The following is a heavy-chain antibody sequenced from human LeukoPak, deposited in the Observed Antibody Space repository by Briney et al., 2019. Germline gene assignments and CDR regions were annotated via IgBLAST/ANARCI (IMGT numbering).Heavy chain of an antibody. V-gene: IGHV4-34*01. Sequence: PSETLSLTCAVYGGSFSGYYWSWIRQPPGKGLEWIGEINHSGSTNYNPPLKGRVTISVDTSKNQFSLKLSSVTAADTAVYYCARGGTYCSSTSCYKGRYYYYGMDVWGQGTTVTVSS. CDR2: INHSGST. J-gene: IGHJ6*02. CDR3: ARGGTYCSSTSCYKGRYYYYGMDV. CDR1: GGSFSGYY. D-gene: IGHD2-2*02.